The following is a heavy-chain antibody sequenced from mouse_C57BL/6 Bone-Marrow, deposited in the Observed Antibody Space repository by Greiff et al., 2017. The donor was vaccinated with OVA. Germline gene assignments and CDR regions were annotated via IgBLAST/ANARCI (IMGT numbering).Heavy chain of an antibody. CDR2: IYPRSGNT. V-gene: IGHV1-81*01. J-gene: IGHJ4*01. CDR1: GYTFTSYG. CDR3: ARPYGSRGYYAMDY. Sequence: VKLQESGAELARPGASVKLSCKASGYTFTSYGISWVKQRTGQGLEWIGEIYPRSGNTYYNEKFKGKATLTADKSSSTAYMELRSLTSEDSAVYFCARPYGSRGYYAMDYWGQGTSVTVSS. D-gene: IGHD1-1*01.